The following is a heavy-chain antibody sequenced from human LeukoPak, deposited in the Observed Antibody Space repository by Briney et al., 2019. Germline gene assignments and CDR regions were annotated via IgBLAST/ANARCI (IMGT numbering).Heavy chain of an antibody. CDR3: ATPDLAYCSGDCDYDAFDI. CDR1: GFTFSSYA. D-gene: IGHD2-21*01. J-gene: IGHJ3*02. V-gene: IGHV3-23*01. Sequence: GGSLRLSCAASGFTFSSYAMSWVRQAPGKGLEWVSAISGSGGSTYYADSVKGRFTISRDNSKNTLYLQMNSLRAEDAAVYYCATPDLAYCSGDCDYDAFDIWGQGTMVTVSS. CDR2: ISGSGGST.